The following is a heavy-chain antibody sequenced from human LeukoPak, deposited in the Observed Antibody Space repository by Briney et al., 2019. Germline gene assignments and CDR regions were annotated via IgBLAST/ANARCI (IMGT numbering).Heavy chain of an antibody. CDR2: IYPGDSDT. Sequence: GESLKISCKGSGYSFTSYWIGWVRQMPGKGLEWMGIIYPGDSDTRYSPSFQGQVTISADKSISTAYLQWSSLKASDTAMYYCASPSGRDGYKRSHAFDIWGQGTMVTVSS. CDR3: ASPSGRDGYKRSHAFDI. D-gene: IGHD5-24*01. V-gene: IGHV5-51*01. J-gene: IGHJ3*02. CDR1: GYSFTSYW.